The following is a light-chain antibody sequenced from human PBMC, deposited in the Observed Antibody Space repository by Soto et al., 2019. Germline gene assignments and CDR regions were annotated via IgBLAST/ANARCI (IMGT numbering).Light chain of an antibody. J-gene: IGLJ7*01. V-gene: IGLV4-69*01. CDR1: SGHSSYG. Sequence: QSVLTQSPSASASLGASVTLTCTLSSGHSSYGIAWHQQQPEKGPRYLMKINRDGSHSKGDGIPDRFSGSSSGAERYLTVSSLQYEDEDDYYCQTWGTGIPVFGGGTQLTVL. CDR2: INRDGSH. CDR3: QTWGTGIPV.